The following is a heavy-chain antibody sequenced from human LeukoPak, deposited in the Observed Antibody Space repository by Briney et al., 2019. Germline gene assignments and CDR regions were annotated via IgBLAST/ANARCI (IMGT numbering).Heavy chain of an antibody. Sequence: SETLSLTCTVSGGSISSYYWSWIRQPPGKGLEWIGYIYYSGSTNYNPSLKSRVTISVDTSKNQFSLKLSSVTAADTAVYYCAWLRYYYFDYWGQGTLVTVSS. CDR1: GGSISSYY. V-gene: IGHV4-59*01. D-gene: IGHD5-12*01. J-gene: IGHJ4*02. CDR2: IYYSGST. CDR3: AWLRYYYFDY.